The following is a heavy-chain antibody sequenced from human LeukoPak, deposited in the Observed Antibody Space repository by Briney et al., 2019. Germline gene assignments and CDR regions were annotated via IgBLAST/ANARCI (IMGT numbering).Heavy chain of an antibody. V-gene: IGHV3-9*01. D-gene: IGHD3-22*01. CDR1: GCTFDDYA. CDR3: AKDIGYYDSSGYYAYDAFDI. J-gene: IGHJ3*02. CDR2: ISWNSGSI. Sequence: GGSLRLSCAASGCTFDDYAMHWVRQAPGKGLEWVSGISWNSGSIGYADSVKGRFTISRDNAKNSLYLQMNSLRAEDTALYYCAKDIGYYDSSGYYAYDAFDIWGQGTMVTVSS.